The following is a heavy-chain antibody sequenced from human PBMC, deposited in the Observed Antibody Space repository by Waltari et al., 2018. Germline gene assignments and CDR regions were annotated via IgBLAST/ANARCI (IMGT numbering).Heavy chain of an antibody. J-gene: IGHJ4*02. Sequence: QVQLVQSGAEVKKPGSSVKVSCKASGGTFSSYTISWVRQAPGQGLEWMGRTSTILGIANYAQKFQGRVTITADKSTSTAYMELSSLRSEDTAVYYCATYVEMATIGYDYWGQGTLVTVSS. CDR3: ATYVEMATIGYDY. CDR1: GGTFSSYT. CDR2: TSTILGIA. V-gene: IGHV1-69*02. D-gene: IGHD5-12*01.